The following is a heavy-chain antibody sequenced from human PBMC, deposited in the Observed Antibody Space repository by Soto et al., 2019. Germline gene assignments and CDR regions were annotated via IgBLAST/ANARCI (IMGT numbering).Heavy chain of an antibody. CDR3: ARGLIVMLAGIEELINSHFDS. CDR1: DASINSGGYY. CDR2: IYYSGTT. J-gene: IGHJ4*02. V-gene: IGHV4-31*03. D-gene: IGHD2-21*02. Sequence: SETLSLTCPVSDASINSGGYYWSWIRQHPGKGLEWIGFIYYSGTTYYNPSLKSRVTTSVDTSKNQFSLRLSSVTAADTAVYYCARGLIVMLAGIEELINSHFDSWGQGTLVTVSS.